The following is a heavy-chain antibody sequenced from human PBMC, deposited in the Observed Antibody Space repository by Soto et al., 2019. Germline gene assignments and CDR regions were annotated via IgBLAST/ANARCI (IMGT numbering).Heavy chain of an antibody. D-gene: IGHD4-4*01. CDR2: MNPDNGNT. J-gene: IGHJ6*03. CDR3: ARGPHYSNFPNYYFYSFDV. V-gene: IGHV1-8*02. CDR1: GYTFTSYD. Sequence: ASVKVSCKASGYTFTSYDINWVRQATGQGLEWMGWMNPDNGNTGYAQKFQGRVTMARDTSITTAYMELTSLRSEDTAVYYCARGPHYSNFPNYYFYSFDVWGEGTTVTVSS.